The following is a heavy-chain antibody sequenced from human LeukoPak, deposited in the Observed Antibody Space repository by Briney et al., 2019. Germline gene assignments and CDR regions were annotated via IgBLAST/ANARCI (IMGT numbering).Heavy chain of an antibody. CDR3: ARDGAYYDSSGYRLYYFDY. D-gene: IGHD3-22*01. CDR1: GGSISSYY. J-gene: IGHJ4*02. V-gene: IGHV4-59*01. Sequence: SETLSLTCTVSGGSISSYYWSWIRQPPGKGLEWIGYIYYSGSTNYNPSLKSRVTISVDTSKNQFSLKLSSVTAADTALYYCARDGAYYDSSGYRLYYFDYWGQGTLVTVSS. CDR2: IYYSGST.